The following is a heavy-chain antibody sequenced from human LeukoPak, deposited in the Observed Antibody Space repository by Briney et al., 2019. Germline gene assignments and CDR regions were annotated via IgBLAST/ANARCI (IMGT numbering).Heavy chain of an antibody. J-gene: IGHJ3*02. CDR2: IIPIFGTA. V-gene: IGHV1-69*05. Sequence: GASVKVSCKASGGTFSSYAISWVRQAPGQGLEWMGGIIPIFGTANYAQKLQGRVTMTTDTSTSTAYMELRSLKSDDTAVYYCASLKNYYDSSGYLVTDAFDIWGQGTMVTVSS. D-gene: IGHD3-22*01. CDR3: ASLKNYYDSSGYLVTDAFDI. CDR1: GGTFSSYA.